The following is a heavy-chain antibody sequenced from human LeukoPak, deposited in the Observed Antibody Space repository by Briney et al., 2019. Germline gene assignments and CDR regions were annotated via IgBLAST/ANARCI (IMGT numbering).Heavy chain of an antibody. CDR1: GYTFTSYD. J-gene: IGHJ4*02. V-gene: IGHV1-8*03. Sequence: ASVKVSCKASGYTFTSYDINWVRQATGQGLEWMGYMDANSGNAGYAQKFQGRVTITRNTSINTAYMELSGLRSEDTAVYYCARLLRREDYWGQGTLVTVSS. CDR2: MDANSGNA. CDR3: ARLLRREDY.